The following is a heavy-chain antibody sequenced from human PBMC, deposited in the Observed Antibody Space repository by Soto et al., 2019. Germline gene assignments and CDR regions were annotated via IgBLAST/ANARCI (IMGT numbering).Heavy chain of an antibody. D-gene: IGHD5-18*01. J-gene: IGHJ5*02. V-gene: IGHV4-34*01. Sequence: SETLSLTCAVYGGSFSGYYWSWIRQPPGKGLEWIGEINHSGSTNYNPSLKSRVTISVDTSKNQFSLKLSSVTAADTAVYYCAKLWLQNWFDPWGQGTLVTVSS. CDR2: INHSGST. CDR1: GGSFSGYY. CDR3: AKLWLQNWFDP.